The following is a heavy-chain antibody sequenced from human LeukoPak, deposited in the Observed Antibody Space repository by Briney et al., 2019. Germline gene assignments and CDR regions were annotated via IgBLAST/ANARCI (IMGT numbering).Heavy chain of an antibody. CDR1: VGSISSGDYY. CDR2: IYHSGNT. Sequence: SETLSLTCTVSVGSISSGDYYSGWIRQPPGKGLEWIGYIYHSGNTYYNPSLKSRLTISVDTPRNQFSLKLRSVTAADTAVYYCARGGTRITIVGVVINDFDYWGQGTLVTVSS. CDR3: ARGGTRITIVGVVINDFDY. J-gene: IGHJ4*02. V-gene: IGHV4-30-4*08. D-gene: IGHD3-3*01.